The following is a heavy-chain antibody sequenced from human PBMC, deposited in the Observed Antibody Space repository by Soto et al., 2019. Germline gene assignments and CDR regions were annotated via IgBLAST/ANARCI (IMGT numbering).Heavy chain of an antibody. Sequence: GGSLRLSCAASGFTFSSYGMHWVRQAPGKGLEWVAVIWYDGSNKYYADSVKGRFTISRDNSKNTLYLQMNSLRAEDTAVYYCARDLIAVAAPNWFDPCGQGTLVTVSS. V-gene: IGHV3-33*01. D-gene: IGHD6-19*01. CDR1: GFTFSSYG. CDR2: IWYDGSNK. J-gene: IGHJ5*02. CDR3: ARDLIAVAAPNWFDP.